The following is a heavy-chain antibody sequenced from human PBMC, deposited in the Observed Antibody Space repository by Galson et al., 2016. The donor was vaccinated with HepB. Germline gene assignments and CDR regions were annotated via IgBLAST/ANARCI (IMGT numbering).Heavy chain of an antibody. CDR3: ASDHGGNPGSDY. D-gene: IGHD4-23*01. CDR1: GFSFSSYG. Sequence: SLRLSCAASGFSFSSYGMHWVRQPPGKGLEWVALVSSDETNKLYADSVKGRFTISRDNSKNMLYLQMHSLRTEDTALYYCASDHGGNPGSDYWGRGTLVTVSS. V-gene: IGHV3-30*03. J-gene: IGHJ4*02. CDR2: VSSDETNK.